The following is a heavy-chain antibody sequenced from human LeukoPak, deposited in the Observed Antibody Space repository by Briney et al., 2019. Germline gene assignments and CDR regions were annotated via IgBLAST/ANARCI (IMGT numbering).Heavy chain of an antibody. CDR1: GDSVSSSSAA. J-gene: IGHJ4*02. D-gene: IGHD6-19*01. V-gene: IGHV6-1*01. Sequence: SQTLSLTCAISGDSVSSSSAAWNWIRQSPSSGLQWLGRTYYRSKWYNDYAVSVRSRITINPDTSKNQFSLQLNSVTPEDTAVYYCARDGGWSYDYWGQGTLVTVSS. CDR3: ARDGGWSYDY. CDR2: TYYRSKWYN.